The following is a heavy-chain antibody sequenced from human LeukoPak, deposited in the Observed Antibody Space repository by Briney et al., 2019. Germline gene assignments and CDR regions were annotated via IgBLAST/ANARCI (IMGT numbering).Heavy chain of an antibody. CDR3: ARAHDSSGYLQSDY. CDR1: GFTFSSYS. D-gene: IGHD3-22*01. V-gene: IGHV3-48*04. Sequence: GGSLRLSCAASGFTFSSYSMNWVRQAPGKGLEWVSYISSSSSTIYYADSVKGRFTISRDSAKNSLYLQMNSLRAEDTAVYYCARAHDSSGYLQSDYWGQGTLVTVSS. J-gene: IGHJ4*02. CDR2: ISSSSSTI.